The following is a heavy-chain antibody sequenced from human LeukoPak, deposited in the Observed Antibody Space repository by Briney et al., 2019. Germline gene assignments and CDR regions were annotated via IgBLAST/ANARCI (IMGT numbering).Heavy chain of an antibody. CDR1: GYTFTSYG. CDR2: ISAYNGNT. J-gene: IGHJ4*02. CDR3: ATTNRAAYYYDSSGYYYFDY. V-gene: IGHV1-18*01. Sequence: ASVKVSCKASGYTFTSYGISWVRQAPGQGLEWMGWISAYNGNTNYAQKLQGRVTMATDTSTSTAYMELRSLRSDDTAVYYCATTNRAAYYYDSSGYYYFDYWGQGTLVTVSS. D-gene: IGHD3-22*01.